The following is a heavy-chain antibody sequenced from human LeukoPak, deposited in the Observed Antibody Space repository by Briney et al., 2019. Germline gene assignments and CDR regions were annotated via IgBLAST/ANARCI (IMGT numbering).Heavy chain of an antibody. Sequence: PVASVKVSCKASGYTFTGYCMHWVRQAPGQGLEWMGRINPNSGGTNYAQKFQGRVTMTRDTSISTAYMELSRLRSDDTAVYYCAREITMIAVGARGYYFDYWGQGTLVTVSS. D-gene: IGHD3-22*01. V-gene: IGHV1-2*06. CDR3: AREITMIAVGARGYYFDY. J-gene: IGHJ4*02. CDR2: INPNSGGT. CDR1: GYTFTGYC.